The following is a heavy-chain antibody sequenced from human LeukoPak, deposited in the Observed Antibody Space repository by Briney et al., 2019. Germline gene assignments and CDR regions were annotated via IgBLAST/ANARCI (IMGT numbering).Heavy chain of an antibody. Sequence: SGPTLLQPTRTLTLTCTFSGFSLSTSGAAVGWIRQPPGKALEWLALIYWDDDKRYSPSLKSRLTITKDTSKNQVVLTMTNMDPVDTATYYCAHSRKDGYSSGWYVEYFQHWGQGTLVTVSS. D-gene: IGHD6-19*01. CDR2: IYWDDDK. J-gene: IGHJ1*01. CDR1: GFSLSTSGAA. V-gene: IGHV2-5*02. CDR3: AHSRKDGYSSGWYVEYFQH.